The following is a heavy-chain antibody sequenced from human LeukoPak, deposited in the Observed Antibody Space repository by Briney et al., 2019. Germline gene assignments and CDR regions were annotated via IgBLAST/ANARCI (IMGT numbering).Heavy chain of an antibody. CDR1: GGSISSGGYY. D-gene: IGHD3-22*01. V-gene: IGHV4-31*03. CDR3: AREGYYDSSGYLFHAFDI. CDR2: IYYSGST. J-gene: IGHJ3*02. Sequence: SETLSLTCTVSGGSISSGGYYWSWIRQHPGKGLEWMGYIYYSGSTYYNPSLKSRVTISVDTSKNQFSLKLSSVTAADTAVYYCAREGYYDSSGYLFHAFDIWGQGTMVTVSS.